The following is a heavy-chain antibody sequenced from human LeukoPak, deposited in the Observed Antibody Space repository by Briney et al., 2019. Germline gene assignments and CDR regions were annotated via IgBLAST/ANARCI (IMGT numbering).Heavy chain of an antibody. D-gene: IGHD1-26*01. V-gene: IGHV4-30-4*08. CDR2: IYYSGST. Sequence: PSQTLSLTCTVSGGSISSGDYYWSWIRQPPGKGLEWIGYIYYSGSTYYNPSLKSRVTISVDTSKNQFSLKLSSVTAADTAVYYRARQSGSSDDAFDIWGQGTMVTVSS. CDR3: ARQSGSSDDAFDI. CDR1: GGSISSGDYY. J-gene: IGHJ3*02.